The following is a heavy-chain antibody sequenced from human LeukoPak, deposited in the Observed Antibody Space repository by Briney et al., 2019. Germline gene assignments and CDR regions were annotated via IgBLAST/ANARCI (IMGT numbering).Heavy chain of an antibody. CDR3: AGAARLMGGFDY. Sequence: GGSLRLSCAASGFTFSSYSMNWVRQAPGKGLERVSYISSSSSTIYYADSVKGRFTISRDNSKNSLYLQMNSLRTEDTALYYCAGAARLMGGFDYWGQGTLVTVSS. J-gene: IGHJ4*02. CDR2: ISSSSSTI. CDR1: GFTFSSYS. D-gene: IGHD6-6*01. V-gene: IGHV3-48*04.